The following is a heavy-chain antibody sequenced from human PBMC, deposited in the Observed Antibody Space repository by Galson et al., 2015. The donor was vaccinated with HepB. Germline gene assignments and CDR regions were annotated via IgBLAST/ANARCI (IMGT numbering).Heavy chain of an antibody. CDR1: GYKFTDNG. CDR3: ARDRSHSLDF. Sequence: SVKVSCKASGYKFTDNGISWVRQAPGQGLEWLGWISANSGNTNFAQRLQGRVTMTRDTSTSTAYMELRRLRSDDTAVYYCARDRSHSLDFWGQGTLVTVPS. V-gene: IGHV1-18*04. D-gene: IGHD6-6*01. J-gene: IGHJ4*02. CDR2: ISANSGNT.